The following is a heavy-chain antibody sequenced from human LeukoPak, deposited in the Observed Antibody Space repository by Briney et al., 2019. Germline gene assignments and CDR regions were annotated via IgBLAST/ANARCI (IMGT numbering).Heavy chain of an antibody. Sequence: GGSLRLSCAASGFTFSSYSMNWVRQAPGKGLEWVSSISSSSYIYYADSVKGRFTISRDNAKNSLYLQMNSLRAEDTAVYYCARVGYGEDAFDIWGQGTMVTVSS. D-gene: IGHD4-17*01. CDR3: ARVGYGEDAFDI. V-gene: IGHV3-21*01. J-gene: IGHJ3*02. CDR1: GFTFSSYS. CDR2: ISSSSYI.